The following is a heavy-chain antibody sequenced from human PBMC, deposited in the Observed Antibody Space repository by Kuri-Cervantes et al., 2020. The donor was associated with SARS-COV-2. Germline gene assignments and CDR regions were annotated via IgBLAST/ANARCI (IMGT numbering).Heavy chain of an antibody. V-gene: IGHV3-21*01. CDR1: GFTFSSYS. CDR3: ARASASIAARLVLYYYYYMDV. J-gene: IGHJ6*03. Sequence: GGSLRLSCAASGFTFSSYSMNWVRQAPGKGLEWVSSISSSSSYIYYADSVKGRFTISRDSAKNSLYLQMNSLRAEDTAVYYCARASASIAARLVLYYYYYMDVWGKGTTVTVSS. CDR2: ISSSSSYI. D-gene: IGHD6-6*01.